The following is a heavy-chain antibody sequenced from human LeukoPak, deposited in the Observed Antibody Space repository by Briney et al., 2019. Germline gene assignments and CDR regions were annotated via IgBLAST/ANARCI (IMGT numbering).Heavy chain of an antibody. CDR2: ILPDGSQK. CDR3: ATFCSGGDCYSFAP. Sequence: GGSLRLSCVASDFTFDFYWMTWVRQAPGKGLEWLANILPDGSQKYYVDSVKGRFTISRDNSKDTLFLQMDSLRVEDTAVYYCATFCSGGDCYSFAPWGQGTLVTVSS. J-gene: IGHJ5*02. CDR1: DFTFDFYW. D-gene: IGHD2-15*01. V-gene: IGHV3-7*03.